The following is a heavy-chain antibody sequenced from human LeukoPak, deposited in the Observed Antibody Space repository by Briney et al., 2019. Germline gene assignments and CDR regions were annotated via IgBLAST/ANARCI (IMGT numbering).Heavy chain of an antibody. CDR3: ARDHSGSYQRTFDI. V-gene: IGHV3-66*02. D-gene: IGHD1-26*01. Sequence: GGSLRLSCAVSAFTVSSNYVSWVRQAPGKGLEWVSVIYGGGSTNYADSVKGRFTISRDNSKNTLYLQMNSLRAEDTAVYYCARDHSGSYQRTFDIWGQGTMVTVSS. CDR2: IYGGGST. CDR1: AFTVSSNY. J-gene: IGHJ3*02.